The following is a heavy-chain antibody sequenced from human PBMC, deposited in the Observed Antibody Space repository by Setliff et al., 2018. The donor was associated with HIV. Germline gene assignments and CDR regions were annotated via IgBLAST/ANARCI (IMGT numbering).Heavy chain of an antibody. CDR2: IFYSGIT. V-gene: IGHV4-39*01. D-gene: IGHD3-3*01. CDR3: SRSKTFYDFWGGYYTHGAFNI. Sequence: SETLSLTCTVSGGSLTSRSYYWGWIRQPPGKGLEWIGSIFYSGITYYNPSLKSRVTISVDTSKNQFSLNLTSVTAADTAVYYCSRSKTFYDFWGGYYTHGAFNIWGLGTMVTVSS. CDR1: GGSLTSRSYY. J-gene: IGHJ3*02.